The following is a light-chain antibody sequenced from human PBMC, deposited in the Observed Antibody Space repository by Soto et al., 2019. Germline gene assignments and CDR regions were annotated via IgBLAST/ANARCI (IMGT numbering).Light chain of an antibody. CDR1: SSDVGANNY. CDR3: SSYINSITFVV. J-gene: IGLJ2*01. Sequence: QSALTQPASVSGSPGQPITISCTRTSSDVGANNYVSWYQHHPGKAPKLLIYEVSNRPSGVSSRFSGSKSGNTASLTISGLQAEDEADYYCSSYINSITFVVFGGGTKVTVL. V-gene: IGLV2-14*01. CDR2: EVS.